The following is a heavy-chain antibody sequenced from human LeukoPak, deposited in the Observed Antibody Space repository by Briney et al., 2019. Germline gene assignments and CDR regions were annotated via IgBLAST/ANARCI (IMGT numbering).Heavy chain of an antibody. D-gene: IGHD3-10*01. Sequence: GGSLRLSCAASGFTFSSYWMSWVRQAPGKGLEWVANIRRDGSEKYYVDSVKGRLTISRDNTENSLYLQMNSLRAEDTAFYYCARARDYGSGRANAFDIWGQGTMVTVSS. CDR2: IRRDGSEK. V-gene: IGHV3-7*05. CDR1: GFTFSSYW. J-gene: IGHJ3*02. CDR3: ARARDYGSGRANAFDI.